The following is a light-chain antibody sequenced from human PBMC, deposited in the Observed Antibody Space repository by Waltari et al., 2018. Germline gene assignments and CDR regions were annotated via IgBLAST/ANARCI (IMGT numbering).Light chain of an antibody. Sequence: DIQLTQSPSTLSASVGDTVTITCRASPSVTNWLAWYQQKPGEAPKLLIYRASSVQGGVSSRFTGSGSGTGFSLTISILQPEDFATYVCQHFNSFSGTFGQGTKVEMK. J-gene: IGKJ1*01. V-gene: IGKV1-5*03. CDR1: PSVTNW. CDR2: RAS. CDR3: QHFNSFSGT.